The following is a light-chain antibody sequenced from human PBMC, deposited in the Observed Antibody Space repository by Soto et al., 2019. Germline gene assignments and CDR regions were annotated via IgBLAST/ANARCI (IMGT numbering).Light chain of an antibody. CDR2: KAS. V-gene: IGKV1-5*03. J-gene: IGKJ2*01. Sequence: DIQMTQSPSTLSASVGDRVTITCRASQSISSWLAWYQQKPGKAHKLLIYKASSLESGVPSRFRGSGSGTEFTLTISSLQPDDFATYYCQQYNSYPYTFGQGTKLEIK. CDR3: QQYNSYPYT. CDR1: QSISSW.